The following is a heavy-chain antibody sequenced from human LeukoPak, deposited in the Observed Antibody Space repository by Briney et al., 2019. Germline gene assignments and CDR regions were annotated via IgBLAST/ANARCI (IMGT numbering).Heavy chain of an antibody. D-gene: IGHD6-6*01. CDR2: ISSSSSYI. CDR3: AIQYSRDARVFDY. J-gene: IGHJ4*02. Sequence: GGSLRLSCAASGFSFSSYSMNWVRQAPGKGLEWVSSISSSSSYIYYADSVKGRFTISRDNAKNSLYLQMNSLRAEDTAVYYCAIQYSRDARVFDYWGQGTLVTVSS. V-gene: IGHV3-21*01. CDR1: GFSFSSYS.